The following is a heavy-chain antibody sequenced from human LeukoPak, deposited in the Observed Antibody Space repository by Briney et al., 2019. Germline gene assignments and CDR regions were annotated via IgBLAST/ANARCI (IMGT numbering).Heavy chain of an antibody. D-gene: IGHD3-10*01. Sequence: GASVKVSCKASGYTFTSYGISWVRQAPGQGLEWMGWISAYNGNTNYAQKLQGRVTMTTDTSTSTAYMELRSLRSDDTAVYYCARVGRYYGSGSYYNVRYYFDYWGQGTLVTVSS. CDR3: ARVGRYYGSGSYYNVRYYFDY. CDR2: ISAYNGNT. V-gene: IGHV1-18*01. J-gene: IGHJ4*02. CDR1: GYTFTSYG.